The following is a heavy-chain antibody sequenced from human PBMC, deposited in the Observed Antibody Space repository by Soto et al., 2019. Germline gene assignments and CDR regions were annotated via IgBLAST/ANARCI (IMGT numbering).Heavy chain of an antibody. CDR1: GFTFSSYA. V-gene: IGHV3-23*01. CDR2: ISGSGGST. CDR3: ARPTSITMIVVDY. Sequence: EVQLLESGGGLVQPGGSLRLSCAASGFTFSSYAMSWVRQAPGKGLEWVSAISGSGGSTYYADSVKGRFNISRDNSKNTLYLQMNSLRAEDTAVYYCARPTSITMIVVDYWGQGTLVTVSS. D-gene: IGHD3-22*01. J-gene: IGHJ4*02.